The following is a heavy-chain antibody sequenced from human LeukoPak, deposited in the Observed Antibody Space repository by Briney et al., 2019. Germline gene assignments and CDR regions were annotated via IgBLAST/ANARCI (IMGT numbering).Heavy chain of an antibody. CDR3: ARLIRVGYCSTTSCNWFDP. V-gene: IGHV4-39*07. CDR1: GDSISSSSSY. J-gene: IGHJ5*02. Sequence: PSETLSLTCTVSGDSISSSSSYWGWIRQPPGEGLEWIGSIYYSGSTNYNPSLKSRVTISVDTSKNQFSLKLSSVTAADTAVYYCARLIRVGYCSTTSCNWFDPWGQGTLVTVSS. CDR2: IYYSGST. D-gene: IGHD2-2*03.